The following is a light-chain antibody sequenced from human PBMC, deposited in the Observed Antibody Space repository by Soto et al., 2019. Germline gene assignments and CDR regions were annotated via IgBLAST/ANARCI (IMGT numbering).Light chain of an antibody. Sequence: EIVLTQSPGTLSLSPGERATLSCRASQSVSSSYLAWYQQKPGQAPRLLIYGASSRATGIPDRFSGSGSGTDLTLTISRLEPEDGAVYYCQQYGSSPRLTFGGGTKVEIK. CDR2: GAS. CDR1: QSVSSSY. CDR3: QQYGSSPRLT. J-gene: IGKJ4*01. V-gene: IGKV3-20*01.